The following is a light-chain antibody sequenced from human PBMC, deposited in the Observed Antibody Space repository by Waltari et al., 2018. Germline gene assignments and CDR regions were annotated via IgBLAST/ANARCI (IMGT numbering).Light chain of an antibody. CDR2: GAS. Sequence: EIVLTQSPGTLSLSPGERATLSCRASQRVSRALAWYQQNPCQAPRLLIYGASNRATGIPDRFSGSGSGTDFSLIISRLEPEDFTVYYCQHYVSLPVTFGQGTKVEIK. CDR1: QRVSRA. CDR3: QHYVSLPVT. J-gene: IGKJ1*01. V-gene: IGKV3-20*01.